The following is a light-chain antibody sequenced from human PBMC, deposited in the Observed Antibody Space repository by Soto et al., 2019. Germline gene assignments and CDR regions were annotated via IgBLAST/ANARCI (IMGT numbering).Light chain of an antibody. CDR2: DAS. CDR1: QSVSSY. Sequence: EIVLTQSPATLSLSPGERATLSCRASQSVSSYLAWYQQKPGQAPRLLIYDASNRATGIPARFSGSGSGTDFTLTISSLEPEDFAAYYCQQRSHWPFTFGQGTRLEIK. CDR3: QQRSHWPFT. J-gene: IGKJ5*01. V-gene: IGKV3-11*01.